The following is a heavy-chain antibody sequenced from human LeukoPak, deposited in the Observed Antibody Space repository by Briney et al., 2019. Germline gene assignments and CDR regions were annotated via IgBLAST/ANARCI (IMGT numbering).Heavy chain of an antibody. D-gene: IGHD6-19*01. CDR3: ASLPYSSGWFDY. Sequence: ASVKVSCKASGYTFTGYYMHWVRQAPGQGLEWMGWTNPNSGGTNYAQKFQGRVTMTRDTSISTAYMELSRLRSDDTAVYYCASLPYSSGWFDYWGQGTLVTVSS. V-gene: IGHV1-2*02. J-gene: IGHJ4*02. CDR2: TNPNSGGT. CDR1: GYTFTGYY.